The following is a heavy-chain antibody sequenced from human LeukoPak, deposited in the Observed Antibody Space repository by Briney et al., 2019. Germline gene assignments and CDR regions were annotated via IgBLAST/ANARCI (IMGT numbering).Heavy chain of an antibody. Sequence: GGSLRLSCGASGFTFSDYAMSWVRQAPGRGLGWVSTVSYSGSSTYYADSVKGRFTISRDNSKNTLYLQMDSLRVEDTAIYYCAKVPYSDYGSGRPPFMDVWGQGTTVAVSS. D-gene: IGHD3-10*01. CDR3: AKVPYSDYGSGRPPFMDV. CDR1: GFTFSDYA. J-gene: IGHJ6*02. CDR2: VSYSGSST. V-gene: IGHV3-23*01.